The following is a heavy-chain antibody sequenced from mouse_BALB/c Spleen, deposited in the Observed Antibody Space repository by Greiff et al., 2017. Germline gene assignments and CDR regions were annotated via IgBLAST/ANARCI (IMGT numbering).Heavy chain of an antibody. D-gene: IGHD1-1*01. Sequence: VQLQQSGAELVKPGASVKLSCTASGFNIKDTYMNWVKQRPEQGLEWIGRIDPANGNTKYDPKFQGKATITADTSSNTAYLQLSSLTSEDTAVYYCAHYCGSGHWGQGTTLTVSS. CDR3: AHYCGSGH. CDR2: IDPANGNT. J-gene: IGHJ2*01. CDR1: GFNIKDTY. V-gene: IGHV14-3*02.